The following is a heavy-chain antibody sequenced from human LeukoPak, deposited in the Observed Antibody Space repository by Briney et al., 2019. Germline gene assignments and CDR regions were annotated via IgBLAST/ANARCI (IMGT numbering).Heavy chain of an antibody. CDR1: GYSFTSYW. Sequence: GESLKISCKGSGYSFTSYWIGWVRPMPGKGLEWMGIIYPGDSDTRYSPSFQGQVTISADKSISTAYLQWSSLKASDTAMYYCARLAQDVLRFLEWFPAGWFDPWGQGTLVTVSS. CDR3: ARLAQDVLRFLEWFPAGWFDP. CDR2: IYPGDSDT. D-gene: IGHD3-3*01. V-gene: IGHV5-51*01. J-gene: IGHJ5*02.